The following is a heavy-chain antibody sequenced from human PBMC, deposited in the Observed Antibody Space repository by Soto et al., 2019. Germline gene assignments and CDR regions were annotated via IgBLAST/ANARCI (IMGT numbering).Heavy chain of an antibody. CDR1: GGTFSKDA. D-gene: IGHD5-18*01. Sequence: QVQLVQSGAEVKKPGSSVTVSCKTSGGTFSKDAINWVRQAPGQGLEWMGLLIPVFGSPIYAQKFQGRISITADESTSTAFMDLRSLRSEDTAVYYCTRVLGYTFEPGKTRYYAMDVWGKGTTVSVSS. CDR3: TRVLGYTFEPGKTRYYAMDV. V-gene: IGHV1-69*01. CDR2: LIPVFGSP. J-gene: IGHJ6*03.